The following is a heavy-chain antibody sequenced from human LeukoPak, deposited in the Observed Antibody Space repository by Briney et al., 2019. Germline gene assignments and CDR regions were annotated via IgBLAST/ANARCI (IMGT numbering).Heavy chain of an antibody. CDR1: GFTFSSYA. J-gene: IGHJ4*02. CDR2: ISGSGGST. V-gene: IGHV3-23*01. D-gene: IGHD3-10*01. Sequence: GGSLRLSCAASGFTFSSYAMSWVRQAPGKGLEWVSAISGSGGSTYYADSVKGRFTISRDNSKNTLYLQMNSLRAEDTAVYYCAKWGSITMVRGDFDYWGQGTLVTVSS. CDR3: AKWGSITMVRGDFDY.